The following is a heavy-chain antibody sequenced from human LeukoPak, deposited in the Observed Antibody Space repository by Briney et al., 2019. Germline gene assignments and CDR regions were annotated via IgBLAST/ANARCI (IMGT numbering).Heavy chain of an antibody. CDR1: GGSISSYY. D-gene: IGHD1-26*01. Sequence: SETLSLTCTVSGGSISSYYWSWIRQPPGKGLEWIGNIYYSGSTYYNESLESRVTISIDTSKNQFSLKLNSVTAADTAMYYCAKSGGYGLIDYWGQGTLVTVSS. J-gene: IGHJ4*02. V-gene: IGHV4-59*04. CDR2: IYYSGST. CDR3: AKSGGYGLIDY.